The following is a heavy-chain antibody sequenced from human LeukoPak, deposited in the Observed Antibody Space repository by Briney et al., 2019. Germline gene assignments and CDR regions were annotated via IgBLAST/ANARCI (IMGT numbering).Heavy chain of an antibody. CDR1: GFTLDDYA. V-gene: IGHV3-43*02. CDR3: AKDNWVSTRGHYGFDC. Sequence: GGSLRLSCAASGFTLDDYAMHWVRQAPGKGLEWVSLISGDGDSTYYADSVKGRFTISRGNSKNSLYLQMNSLRTEDTALYYCAKDNWVSTRGHYGFDCWGQGTLVTVSS. D-gene: IGHD5/OR15-5a*01. J-gene: IGHJ4*02. CDR2: ISGDGDST.